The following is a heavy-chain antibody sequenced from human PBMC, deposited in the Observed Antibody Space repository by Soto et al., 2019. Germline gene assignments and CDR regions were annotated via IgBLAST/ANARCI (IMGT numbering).Heavy chain of an antibody. CDR2: IYFTGST. J-gene: IGHJ5*02. CDR1: GGAVSSGTYY. V-gene: IGHV4-61*01. CDR3: TRGPPRVQWFDP. Sequence: PSETLSLTCTVPGGAVSSGTYYWSWIRQPPGKGLEWIGHIYFTGSTNYNPSLKSRVTMSLDTSRNQFSLKLSSVTAADTAVYYCTRGPPRVQWFDPWGLGTLVTVSS.